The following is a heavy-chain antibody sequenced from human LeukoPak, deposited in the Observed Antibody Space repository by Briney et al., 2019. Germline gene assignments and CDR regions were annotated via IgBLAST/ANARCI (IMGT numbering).Heavy chain of an antibody. J-gene: IGHJ4*02. CDR3: ARRTAYYGDYGVDY. Sequence: SETLSLTCTVSGGSISSYYWSWIRQPPGKGLEWIGYIYYSGSTNYNPSLESRVTISVDTSKNQFSLKLSSVTAADTAVYYCARRTAYYGDYGVDYWGQGTLVTVSS. CDR2: IYYSGST. D-gene: IGHD4-17*01. CDR1: GGSISSYY. V-gene: IGHV4-59*08.